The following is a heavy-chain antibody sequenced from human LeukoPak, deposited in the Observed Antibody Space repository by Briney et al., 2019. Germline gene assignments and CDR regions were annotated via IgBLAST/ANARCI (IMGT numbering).Heavy chain of an antibody. CDR3: ARESVVGAPMDV. CDR1: GYTFTGYY. J-gene: IGHJ6*03. D-gene: IGHD1-26*01. Sequence: ASVKVSCKASGYTFTGYYMHWVRQAPGQGLEWMGWINPNSGGTNYAQKFQGRITMTRDTSISTAYMELSRLRSDDTAVYYCARESVVGAPMDVWGKGTTVTVSS. CDR2: INPNSGGT. V-gene: IGHV1-2*02.